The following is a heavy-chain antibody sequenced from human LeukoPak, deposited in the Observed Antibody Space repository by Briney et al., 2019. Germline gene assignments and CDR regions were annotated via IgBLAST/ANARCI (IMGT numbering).Heavy chain of an antibody. D-gene: IGHD6-19*01. V-gene: IGHV3-53*01. J-gene: IGHJ4*02. CDR1: GFTVSSNY. CDR3: AGDRYSSGWYYFDY. CDR2: IYSGGST. Sequence: QAGGSLRLSCAASGFTVSSNYMSWVRQAPGKGLEWVSVIYSGGSTYYADSVKGRFTISRDNSKNTLYLQMNSLRAEDTAVYYCAGDRYSSGWYYFDYWGQGTLVTVSS.